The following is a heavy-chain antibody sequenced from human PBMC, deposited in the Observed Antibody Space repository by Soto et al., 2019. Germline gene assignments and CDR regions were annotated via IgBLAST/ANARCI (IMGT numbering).Heavy chain of an antibody. D-gene: IGHD3-3*01. Sequence: ASVKVSCKASGYTFTSYGISWVRQAPGQGLEWMGWISAYNGNTNYAQKLQGRVTMTTDTSTSTAYMELRSLRSDDTAVYYCARDYDFWSGYFHWFDPWGQGTLVTVPQ. V-gene: IGHV1-18*04. CDR1: GYTFTSYG. CDR3: ARDYDFWSGYFHWFDP. J-gene: IGHJ5*02. CDR2: ISAYNGNT.